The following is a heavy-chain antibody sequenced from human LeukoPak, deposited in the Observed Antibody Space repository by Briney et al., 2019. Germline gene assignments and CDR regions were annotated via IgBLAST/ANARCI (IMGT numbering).Heavy chain of an antibody. Sequence: GASVKVSCKASGGTFSSYAISWVRQAPGQGLEWMGRIIPILGIANYAQKFQGRVTITADKSTSTAYMELSSLRPEDTAVYYCASLVGAPYYFDYWGQGTLVTVSS. CDR3: ASLVGAPYYFDY. D-gene: IGHD1-26*01. CDR2: IIPILGIA. V-gene: IGHV1-69*04. J-gene: IGHJ4*02. CDR1: GGTFSSYA.